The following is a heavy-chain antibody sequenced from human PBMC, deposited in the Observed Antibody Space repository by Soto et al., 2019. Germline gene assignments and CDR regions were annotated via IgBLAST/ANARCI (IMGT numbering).Heavy chain of an antibody. CDR1: GYSFTNYW. D-gene: IGHD6-13*01. Sequence: PGGALKISCQGSGYSFTNYWVGGGGPIPGGGPEGKGVINPGEPDTRYCPFFQGQVTISADNSISTAYLQWSSLKASDTAIYYCARHNRYSSTWFEGWFDPWGQGTLVTVSS. J-gene: IGHJ5*02. V-gene: IGHV5-51*01. CDR2: INPGEPDT. CDR3: ARHNRYSSTWFEGWFDP.